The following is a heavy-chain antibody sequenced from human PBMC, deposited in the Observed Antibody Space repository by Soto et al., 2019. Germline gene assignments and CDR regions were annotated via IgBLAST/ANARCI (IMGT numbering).Heavy chain of an antibody. CDR3: ARVGGVLVYGDHRDRLSLPARRSSDL. CDR1: GYTFATFG. D-gene: IGHD2-8*02. V-gene: IGHV1-18*01. J-gene: IGHJ2*01. CDR2: INPYNGNT. Sequence: GAAVKVSCKASGYTFATFGISWGRQAPGQGLEWMGWINPYNGNTKYAQKLQGRVTMTTDTSTSTAYMELRSLRSDDTAVYYCARVGGVLVYGDHRDRLSLPARRSSDL.